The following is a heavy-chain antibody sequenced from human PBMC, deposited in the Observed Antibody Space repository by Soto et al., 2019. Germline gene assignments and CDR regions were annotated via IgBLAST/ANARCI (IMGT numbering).Heavy chain of an antibody. D-gene: IGHD3-3*01. Sequence: PGGSLRLSCAASGFTFSSYAMSWVRQAPGKGLEWVSAISGSGGSTYYADSVKGRFTISRDNSKNTLYLQMNSLRAEDTAVYYCAKSDDFWSGSGPIPYNWFDPWGQETLVTVSS. V-gene: IGHV3-23*01. CDR2: ISGSGGST. CDR1: GFTFSSYA. CDR3: AKSDDFWSGSGPIPYNWFDP. J-gene: IGHJ5*02.